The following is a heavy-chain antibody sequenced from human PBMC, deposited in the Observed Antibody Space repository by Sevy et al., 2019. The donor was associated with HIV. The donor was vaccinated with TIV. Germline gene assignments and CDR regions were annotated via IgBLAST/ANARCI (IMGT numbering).Heavy chain of an antibody. CDR2: ISSSGSTI. CDR3: ARARTRGVFDY. J-gene: IGHJ4*02. CDR1: GFTFSDYY. D-gene: IGHD4-17*01. V-gene: IGHV3-11*01. Sequence: GGCLRLSCAASGFTFSDYYMSWIRQAPGKGLEWFSYISSSGSTIYYADSVKGRFTISRDNAKNSLYLQMNSLRAEITAVYYCARARTRGVFDYWGQGTLVTVSS.